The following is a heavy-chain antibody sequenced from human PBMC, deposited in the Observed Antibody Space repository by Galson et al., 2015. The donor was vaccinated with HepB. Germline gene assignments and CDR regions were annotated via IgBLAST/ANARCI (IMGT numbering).Heavy chain of an antibody. CDR2: IKPEGNEQ. V-gene: IGHV3-7*03. CDR3: AKDREGGWSFDY. D-gene: IGHD6-19*01. CDR1: GFTFSRHW. Sequence: SLRLSCAGSGFTFSRHWMHWVRQAPGKGLEWVASIKPEGNEQAYVDSVKGRFTISRDNAKNSLYLRMNSLRVEDTAVYYCAKDREGGWSFDYWGQGTLVTVSS. J-gene: IGHJ4*02.